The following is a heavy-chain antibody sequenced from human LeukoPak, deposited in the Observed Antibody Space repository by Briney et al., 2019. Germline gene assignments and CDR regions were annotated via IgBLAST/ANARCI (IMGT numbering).Heavy chain of an antibody. Sequence: GESLKISCKGSGYSFTSYWIGWVRQMPGKGLEWMGIIYPGDSDTRYSPSFQGQVTISADKSISTAYLQWSSLKASDTAMYYCARIPPSPEYCSSTSCYVHPHPYWFDPWGQGTLVTVSS. J-gene: IGHJ5*02. CDR2: IYPGDSDT. D-gene: IGHD2-2*01. CDR1: GYSFTSYW. V-gene: IGHV5-51*01. CDR3: ARIPPSPEYCSSTSCYVHPHPYWFDP.